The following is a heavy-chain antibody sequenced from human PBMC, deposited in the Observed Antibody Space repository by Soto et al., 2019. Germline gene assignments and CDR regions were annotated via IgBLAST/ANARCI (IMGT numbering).Heavy chain of an antibody. Sequence: AASVKVSCKAPGATFTSYYLNWVRQAPGQGLEWMGVINPHGGSTRYAQKFQGRVTMTRDTSRTTVYMELRSLRSDDTAIYYCARSSGGNFGIIIEGSNWFDPWGQGTLVTVSS. D-gene: IGHD3-3*01. CDR1: GATFTSYY. J-gene: IGHJ5*02. CDR3: ARSSGGNFGIIIEGSNWFDP. V-gene: IGHV1-46*01. CDR2: INPHGGST.